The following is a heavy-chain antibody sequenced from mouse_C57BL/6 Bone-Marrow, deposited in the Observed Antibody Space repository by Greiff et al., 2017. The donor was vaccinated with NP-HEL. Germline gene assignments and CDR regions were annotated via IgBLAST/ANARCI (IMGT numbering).Heavy chain of an antibody. V-gene: IGHV1-82*01. CDR3: AYGYVVAY. J-gene: IGHJ3*01. Sequence: QVQLQQSGPELVKPGASVKISCKASGYAFSSSWMNWVKQRPGKGLEWIGRIYPGDGDTNYNGKFKGKATLTADKSSSTAYMQLSSLTSEDSAVYFCAYGYVVAYWGQGTLVTVSA. CDR2: IYPGDGDT. D-gene: IGHD2-2*01. CDR1: GYAFSSSW.